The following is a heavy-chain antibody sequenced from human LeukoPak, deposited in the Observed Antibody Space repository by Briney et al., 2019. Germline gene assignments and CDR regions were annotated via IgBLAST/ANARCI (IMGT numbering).Heavy chain of an antibody. J-gene: IGHJ4*02. D-gene: IGHD3-22*01. V-gene: IGHV4-34*01. CDR1: GGSFSGYY. Sequence: PSETLSLTCAVYGGSFSGYYWSWIRQPQGKGLEWIGEINHSGSTNYNPSLKSRVTISVDTSKNQFSLKLSSVTAADTAVYYCARQGSGYYYVDYWGQGTLVTVSS. CDR3: ARQGSGYYYVDY. CDR2: INHSGST.